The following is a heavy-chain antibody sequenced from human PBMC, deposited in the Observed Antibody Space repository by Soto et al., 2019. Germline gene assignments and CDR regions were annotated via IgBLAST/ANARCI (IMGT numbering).Heavy chain of an antibody. CDR1: GGSISSSSYY. D-gene: IGHD3-3*01. J-gene: IGHJ5*02. CDR2: IYYSGST. V-gene: IGHV4-39*01. CDR3: ARLDSTGFWREKGWFDP. Sequence: SETLSLTCTVSGGSISSSSYYWGWIRQPPGKGLEWIGSIYYSGSTYYNPSLKSRVTISVDTSKNQFSLKLSSVTAADTAVYYCARLDSTGFWREKGWFDPWGQGTLVTVSS.